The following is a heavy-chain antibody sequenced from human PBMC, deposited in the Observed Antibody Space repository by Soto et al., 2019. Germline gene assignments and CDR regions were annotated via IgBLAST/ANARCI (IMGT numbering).Heavy chain of an antibody. V-gene: IGHV1-8*01. CDR1: GYTFTSYD. D-gene: IGHD2-2*01. CDR3: ARGTCSTSCYYYYMDV. J-gene: IGHJ6*03. CDR2: MNPNSGNT. Sequence: GASVKVSCKASGYTFTSYDINWVRQATGQGLEWMGWMNPNSGNTGYAQKFQGRVTMTRNTSISTAYMELSSLRSEDTAVYYCARGTCSTSCYYYYMDVWGKGTTVTVSS.